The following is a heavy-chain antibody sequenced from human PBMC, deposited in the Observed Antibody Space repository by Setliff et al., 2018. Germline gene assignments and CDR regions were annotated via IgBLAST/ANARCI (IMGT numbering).Heavy chain of an antibody. D-gene: IGHD3-10*01. CDR1: GYMFLNYD. CDR2: INAGNGNT. V-gene: IGHV1-3*01. Sequence: GASVKVSCKTSGYMFLNYDIHWVRQAPGQGLEWMGWINAGNGNTEYSQKLKGRVTLSRDTYANTAYMELRSLTSEDRAVYYCARGAANYYFSGSFMDYWGQGTLVTVSS. J-gene: IGHJ4*02. CDR3: ARGAANYYFSGSFMDY.